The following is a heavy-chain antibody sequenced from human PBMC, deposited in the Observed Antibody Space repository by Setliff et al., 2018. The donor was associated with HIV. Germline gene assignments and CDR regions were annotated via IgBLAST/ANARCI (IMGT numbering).Heavy chain of an antibody. V-gene: IGHV3-7*01. Sequence: PGGSLRLSCAASGFTFSSAWMGWVRQAPAKGLEWVANISPDGSATYYVDSVKGRFTISRDNAKNSLYLQMNSLRAEDTAVYFCASTGLLLPRFGASYYYYGMDVWGQGTTVTVSS. D-gene: IGHD3-10*01. J-gene: IGHJ6*02. CDR2: ISPDGSAT. CDR3: ASTGLLLPRFGASYYYYGMDV. CDR1: GFTFSSAW.